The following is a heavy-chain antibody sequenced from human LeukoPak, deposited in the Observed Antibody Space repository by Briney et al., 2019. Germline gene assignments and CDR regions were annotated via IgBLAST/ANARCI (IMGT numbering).Heavy chain of an antibody. CDR1: GFTFSRDS. V-gene: IGHV3-48*04. CDR2: INRDSGIK. CDR3: VRDNPRCCGVVPANIDDY. D-gene: IGHD2-15*01. Sequence: GGSLRLSCAASGFTFSRDSMNWVRQAPGKGLEWISYINRDSGIKYYADSVRGRLTISRDNAKNSLYLQMHSLRAEDTAVYYCVRDNPRCCGVVPANIDDYWGQGTLVTVSS. J-gene: IGHJ4*02.